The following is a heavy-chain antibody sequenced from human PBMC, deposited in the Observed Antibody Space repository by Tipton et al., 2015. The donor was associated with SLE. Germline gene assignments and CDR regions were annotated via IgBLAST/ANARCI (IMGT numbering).Heavy chain of an antibody. J-gene: IGHJ3*02. CDR2: LYYSGST. D-gene: IGHD2-15*01. CDR3: ARHIRIGDAFDI. V-gene: IGHV4-39*01. CDR1: GDSISSTTYY. Sequence: TLSLTCSVSGDSISSTTYYWGWIRQPPGKGLEWIGSLYYSGSTYYNPSLKSRVTISVDASKNHFSLKLSSVTAADMAAYYCARHIRIGDAFDIWGQGTMVAVSS.